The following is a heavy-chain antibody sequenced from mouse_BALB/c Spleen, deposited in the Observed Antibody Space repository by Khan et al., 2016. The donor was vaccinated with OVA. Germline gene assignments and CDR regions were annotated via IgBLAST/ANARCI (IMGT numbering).Heavy chain of an antibody. CDR1: GFNIKDTY. CDR2: IDPATGNT. CDR3: TYSCCLYAMDD. D-gene: IGHD1-1*01. J-gene: IGHJ4*01. Sequence: VRLQQSGAELVKPGASVKLSCTASGFNIKDTYIHWVTQRPAQGLEWCGRIDPATGNTKYDPKIQGTASITADTSSNTAYLHLSSLTSEETDVYYWTYSCCLYAMDDWGQGTSVTVS. V-gene: IGHV14-3*02.